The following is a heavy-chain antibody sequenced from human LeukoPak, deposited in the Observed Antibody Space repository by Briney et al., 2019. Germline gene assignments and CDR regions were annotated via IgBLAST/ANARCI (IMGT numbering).Heavy chain of an antibody. V-gene: IGHV4-59*01. Sequence: SETLSLTCTVSGGSISSYYWSWIRQPPGKGLEWIGYIYYSGSTNYNPSLKSRVTISVDTSKNQFSLKVSSVTSADTAVYFCARKAGYSSSWLAWGGRGPLV. D-gene: IGHD6-13*01. J-gene: IGHJ4*02. CDR1: GGSISSYY. CDR3: ARKAGYSSSWLAW. CDR2: IYYSGST.